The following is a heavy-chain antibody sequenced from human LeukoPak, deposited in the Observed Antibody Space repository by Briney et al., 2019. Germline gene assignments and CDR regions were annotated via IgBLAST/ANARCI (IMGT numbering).Heavy chain of an antibody. J-gene: IGHJ4*02. Sequence: SETLSLTCTVSGGSISSYYWSRIRQPPGKGLEWIGYIYYSGSTNYNPSLKSRVTISVDTSKNQFSLKLSSVTAADTAVYYCVRSPRYNRNDWIDYWGQGTLVTVSS. CDR3: VRSPRYNRNDWIDY. CDR1: GGSISSYY. V-gene: IGHV4-59*08. D-gene: IGHD1-1*01. CDR2: IYYSGST.